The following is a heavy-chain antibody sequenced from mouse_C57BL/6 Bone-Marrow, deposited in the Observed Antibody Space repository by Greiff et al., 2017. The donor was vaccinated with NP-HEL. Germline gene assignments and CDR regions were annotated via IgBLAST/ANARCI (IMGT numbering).Heavy chain of an antibody. J-gene: IGHJ2*01. CDR3: AREYGYEAVYFEY. V-gene: IGHV1-53*01. CDR2: INPSNGGT. Sequence: QVQLQQPGTELVKPGASVKLSCKASGYTFTSYWMHWVKQRPGQGLEWIGNINPSNGGTNYNEKFKSKATLAVDKSSSTAYMQLSSLTSEDAAVYYCAREYGYEAVYFEYWGQGTTLTVSS. CDR1: GYTFTSYW. D-gene: IGHD2-2*01.